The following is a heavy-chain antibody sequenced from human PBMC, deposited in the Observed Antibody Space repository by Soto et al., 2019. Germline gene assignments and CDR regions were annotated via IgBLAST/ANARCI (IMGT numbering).Heavy chain of an antibody. J-gene: IGHJ4*02. V-gene: IGHV3-48*03. D-gene: IGHD2-21*02. CDR2: ISGSNNNI. Sequence: VGSLRLSCAVSGFNLRNYEMNWVRQVPGKGLEWISKISGSNNNIYYADSVQGRFTISRDNANNVLFLQMISLRAEDTATYHCATEELCGADCYFFKHWGQGTLVTVSS. CDR3: ATEELCGADCYFFKH. CDR1: GFNLRNYE.